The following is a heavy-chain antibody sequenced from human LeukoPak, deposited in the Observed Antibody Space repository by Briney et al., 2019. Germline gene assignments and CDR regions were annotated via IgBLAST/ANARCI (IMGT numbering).Heavy chain of an antibody. V-gene: IGHV3-74*01. J-gene: IGHJ6*02. Sequence: GGSLRLSCAASGFTFSSNWMHWVRQAPGKGLVWVSRINEDGSTTNYADSVKGRFTISRDNAKNTLYLQMNSLRAEDTAVYYCARGDYCSSTSCPIYYYYYGMDVWGQGTTVTVSS. CDR1: GFTFSSNW. D-gene: IGHD2-2*01. CDR3: ARGDYCSSTSCPIYYYYYGMDV. CDR2: INEDGSTT.